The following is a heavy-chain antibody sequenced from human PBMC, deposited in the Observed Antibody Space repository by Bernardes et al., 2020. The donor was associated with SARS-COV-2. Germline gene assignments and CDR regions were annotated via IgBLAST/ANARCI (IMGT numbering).Heavy chain of an antibody. CDR2: INHSGST. V-gene: IGHV4-34*01. CDR1: GGSFSGYY. J-gene: IGHJ4*02. D-gene: IGHD5-18*01. CDR3: ARGKLWLRTPFDY. Sequence: SGTLSLTCAVYGGSFSGYYWSWIRQPPGKGLEWIGEINHSGSTNYNPSLKSRVTISVDTSKNQFSLKLSSVTAADTAVYYCARGKLWLRTPFDYWGQGTLVTVSS.